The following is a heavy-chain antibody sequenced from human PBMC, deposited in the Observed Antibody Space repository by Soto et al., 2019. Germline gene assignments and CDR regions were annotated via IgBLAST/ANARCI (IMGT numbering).Heavy chain of an antibody. CDR1: ELTFSAYS. CDR3: ATLGGYCAGGSCFPNYYGLDV. J-gene: IGHJ6*02. Sequence: EVQLVESGGGLVKPGGSLRLSCAASELTFSAYSMNWVRQAPGKGLEWVSSISSSSRYIYYADSVKGRFTISRDNAKNSLSLQMNNLRADDTAVYYCATLGGYCAGGSCFPNYYGLDVWDQGTTVTVSS. CDR2: ISSSSRYI. V-gene: IGHV3-21*01. D-gene: IGHD2-15*01.